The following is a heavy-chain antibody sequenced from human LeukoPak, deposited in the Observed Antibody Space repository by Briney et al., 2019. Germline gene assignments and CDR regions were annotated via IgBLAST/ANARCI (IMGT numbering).Heavy chain of an antibody. D-gene: IGHD2-2*01. CDR3: AKSFRSTSLDY. J-gene: IGHJ4*02. CDR1: TFNFSDYG. V-gene: IGHV3-23*01. Sequence: GRSLRLSCGDSTFNFSDYGMTCVRQAPGKGLEWVSAISGSGDSTYYADSVKGRFTISRDNSRNTLYLQMNSLRAGDTAVYYCAKSFRSTSLDYWGQGTLVTVSS. CDR2: ISGSGDST.